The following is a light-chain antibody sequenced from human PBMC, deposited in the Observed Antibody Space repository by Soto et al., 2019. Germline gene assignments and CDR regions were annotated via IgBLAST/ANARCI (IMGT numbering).Light chain of an antibody. CDR3: QHDYSYPLS. V-gene: IGKV1-5*03. CDR2: KAS. CDR1: QSISSW. J-gene: IGKJ4*01. Sequence: DIQMTQSPSTLSASVGDRVTITCRASQSISSWLAWYQQKPGKAPNLLIYKASSLESGVPSRFSGRGSRTKFTLTINNLPADYFATYYSQHDYSYPLSFGGGTKVEIK.